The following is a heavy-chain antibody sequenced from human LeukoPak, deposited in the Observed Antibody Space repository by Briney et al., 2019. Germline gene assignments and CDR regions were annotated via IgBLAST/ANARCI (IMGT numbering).Heavy chain of an antibody. Sequence: SETLSLTCAVYGGSFSGYYWSWIRQPPGKGLEWIGEINHSGSTNYNPSLKSRVTISVDTSKNQFSLKLSSVTAADTAVYYCAIPSSYYYDSSGYSWESPFYPYYWGQGTLVTVSS. CDR2: INHSGST. J-gene: IGHJ4*02. V-gene: IGHV4-34*01. D-gene: IGHD3-22*01. CDR1: GGSFSGYY. CDR3: AIPSSYYYDSSGYSWESPFYPYY.